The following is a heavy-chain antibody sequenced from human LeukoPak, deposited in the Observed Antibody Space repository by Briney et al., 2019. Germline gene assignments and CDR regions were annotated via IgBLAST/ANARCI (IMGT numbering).Heavy chain of an antibody. CDR3: AREYSGSYWSY. D-gene: IGHD1-26*01. Sequence: ASVKVSCKASGYTFTGYYMHWVRQAPGQGLEWMGRINPNGGGTNYAQKFQGRVTMTRDTSISTAYMELSRLRSDDTAVYYCAREYSGSYWSYWGQGTLVTVSS. CDR1: GYTFTGYY. J-gene: IGHJ4*02. V-gene: IGHV1-2*06. CDR2: INPNGGGT.